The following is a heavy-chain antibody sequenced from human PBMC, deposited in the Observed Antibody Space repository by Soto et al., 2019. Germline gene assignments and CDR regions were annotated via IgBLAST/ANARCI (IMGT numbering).Heavy chain of an antibody. Sequence: ASETLSLTCAVYGGSFSGYYWSWIRQPPGKGLEWIGEINHSGSTNYNPSLKSRVTISVDTSKNQFSLKLSSVNAADTAVYYCARESIAARSRPYYYYGMDVWGQGTTVTVSS. V-gene: IGHV4-34*01. D-gene: IGHD6-6*01. CDR2: INHSGST. CDR1: GGSFSGYY. J-gene: IGHJ6*02. CDR3: ARESIAARSRPYYYYGMDV.